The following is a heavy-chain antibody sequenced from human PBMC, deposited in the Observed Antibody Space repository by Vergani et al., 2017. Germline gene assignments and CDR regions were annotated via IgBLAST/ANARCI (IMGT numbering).Heavy chain of an antibody. Sequence: EVQLVQSGAEVKKPGESLKISCKGSGYSFTSYWIGWVRQMPGKGLEWMGIIYPGDSDTRYSPSFQGQVTISADKSISTAYLQWSSLKASDTAMYYCVRGRTTVVTPTAFDIWGQGTMVTVSS. D-gene: IGHD4-23*01. CDR2: IYPGDSDT. CDR1: GYSFTSYW. V-gene: IGHV5-51*03. CDR3: VRGRTTVVTPTAFDI. J-gene: IGHJ3*02.